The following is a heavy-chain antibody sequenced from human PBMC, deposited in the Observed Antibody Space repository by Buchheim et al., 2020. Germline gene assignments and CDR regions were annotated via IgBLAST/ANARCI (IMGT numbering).Heavy chain of an antibody. Sequence: QVQLQESGPGLVKPSQTLSLTCTVSGVSINTGTFYWSWIRQHPGKGLEWIGYVYYTGRAYSNPSLKSRVSMSVDMSQNQFSLNLASVTAADTAVYYCARDRGAHDFGPIDYWGQGAL. CDR2: VYYTGRA. CDR3: ARDRGAHDFGPIDY. D-gene: IGHD4-17*01. V-gene: IGHV4-31*03. J-gene: IGHJ4*02. CDR1: GVSINTGTFY.